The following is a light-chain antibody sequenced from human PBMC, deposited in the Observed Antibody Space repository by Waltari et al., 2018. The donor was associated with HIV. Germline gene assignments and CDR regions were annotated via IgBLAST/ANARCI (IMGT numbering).Light chain of an antibody. CDR3: CSYANSSTSFYV. CDR1: SSHVGTYNL. Sequence: QSALTQPASVSWSPGQSITISCTGTSSHVGTYNLVSWYQQPPVGGPKLILFEGSARPSGVSSRFAGSKSGNTASLTISGLQAEDEADYYCCSYANSSTSFYVFGSGTKVTVL. J-gene: IGLJ1*01. V-gene: IGLV2-23*01. CDR2: EGS.